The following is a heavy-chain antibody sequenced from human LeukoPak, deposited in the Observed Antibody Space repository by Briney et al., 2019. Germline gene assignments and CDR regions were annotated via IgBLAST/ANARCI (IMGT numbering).Heavy chain of an antibody. J-gene: IGHJ4*02. CDR2: IKQDGSEK. D-gene: IGHD3-22*01. V-gene: IGHV3-7*01. Sequence: GGSLRLSCAGSGFTFNNNWMSWVRQAPGKGLEWVANIKQDGSEKYYVDSVKGRFTISRDNAKNSLSLQMNSLRAEDTAVYYCARDKYYDRYFDSWGQGTWVPVSS. CDR3: ARDKYYDRYFDS. CDR1: GFTFNNNW.